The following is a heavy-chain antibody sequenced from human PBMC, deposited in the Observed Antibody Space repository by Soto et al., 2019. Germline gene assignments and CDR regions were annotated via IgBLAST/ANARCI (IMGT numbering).Heavy chain of an antibody. CDR2: ISSSSSTI. D-gene: IGHD4-17*01. J-gene: IGHJ4*02. V-gene: IGHV3-48*01. CDR1: GFSFSSYS. Sequence: EVQLVESGGGLVQPGGSLRLSCAASGFSFSSYSMNWVRQAPGKGLEWVSYISSSSSTIYYADSVKGRFTISRDNAKNSLYLQMKSLRAEDTAVYYCARFPPVTTPDRDYWGQGTLVTVSS. CDR3: ARFPPVTTPDRDY.